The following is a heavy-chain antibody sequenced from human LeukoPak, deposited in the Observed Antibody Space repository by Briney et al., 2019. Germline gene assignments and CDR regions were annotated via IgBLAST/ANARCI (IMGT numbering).Heavy chain of an antibody. D-gene: IGHD5-18*01. J-gene: IGHJ6*04. CDR3: ARALAAIYYYYGMDV. V-gene: IGHV1-69*13. CDR2: IIPIFGTA. Sequence: ASVKVSCKASGGTFSSCAISWVRQAPGQGLEWMGGIIPIFGTANYAQKFQGRVTITADESTSTAYMELSSLRSEDTAVYYCARALAAIYYYYGMDVWGKGTTVTVSS. CDR1: GGTFSSCA.